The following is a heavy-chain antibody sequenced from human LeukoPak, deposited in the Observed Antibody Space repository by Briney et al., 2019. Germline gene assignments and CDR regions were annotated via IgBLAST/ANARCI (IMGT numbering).Heavy chain of an antibody. D-gene: IGHD5-12*01. V-gene: IGHV3-43*01. CDR1: GFTFDDYT. CDR3: AKDKKAGYSGYDY. J-gene: IGHJ4*02. CDR2: ISWDGGST. Sequence: GGSLRLSCAASGFTFDDYTMHWVRQAPGKGLEWVSLISWDGGSTYYADSVKGRFTTSRDNSKNSLYLQMNSLRTEGTALYYCAKDKKAGYSGYDYWGQGTLVTVSS.